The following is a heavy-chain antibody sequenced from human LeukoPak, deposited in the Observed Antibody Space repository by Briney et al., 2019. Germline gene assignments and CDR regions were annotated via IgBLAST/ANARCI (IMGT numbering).Heavy chain of an antibody. CDR2: ISSDGSNK. V-gene: IGHV3-30*14. J-gene: IGHJ4*02. CDR3: ARRAGIYSHPYDY. Sequence: GGSLRLSCATSGFTFSSYAMHWVRQAPGKGLEWVAVISSDGSNKYYADSVRGRFTISRDNSKNTLYLQMNSLRAEDTAVYYCARRAGIYSHPYDYWGQGTLVTVSS. CDR1: GFTFSSYA. D-gene: IGHD1-14*01.